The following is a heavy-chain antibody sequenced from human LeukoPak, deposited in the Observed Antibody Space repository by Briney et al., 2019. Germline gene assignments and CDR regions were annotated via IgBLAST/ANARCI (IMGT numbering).Heavy chain of an antibody. CDR2: INHSGST. J-gene: IGHJ4*02. D-gene: IGHD3-16*01. Sequence: NPSETLSLTCAVYGGSFSGCYWSWIRQPPGKGLEWIGEINHSGSTNYNPSLKSRVTISVDTSKNQFSLKLSSVTAADTAVYYCARGGIMSAGKYYFDYWGQGTLVTVSS. CDR3: ARGGIMSAGKYYFDY. V-gene: IGHV4-34*01. CDR1: GGSFSGCY.